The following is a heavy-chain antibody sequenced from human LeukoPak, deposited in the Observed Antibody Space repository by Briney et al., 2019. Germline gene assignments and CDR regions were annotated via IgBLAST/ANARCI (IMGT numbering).Heavy chain of an antibody. CDR2: ISSNGGST. J-gene: IGHJ6*02. Sequence: PGGSLRLSCAASGFTFSSYAMSWVRQAPGKGLEYVSAISSNGGSTYYADSVKGRFTISRDNSKNTLYLQMSTLRAEDTAVYYCVNSKYSSGPDVYYGMDVWGQGTTVTVSS. CDR1: GFTFSSYA. CDR3: VNSKYSSGPDVYYGMDV. V-gene: IGHV3-64D*09. D-gene: IGHD6-19*01.